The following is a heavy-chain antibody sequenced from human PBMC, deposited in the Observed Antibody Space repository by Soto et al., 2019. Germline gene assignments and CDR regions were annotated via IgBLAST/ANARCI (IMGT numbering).Heavy chain of an antibody. CDR2: ISYDGNKK. Sequence: PGGSLRLSCAASGFTLSSYSMHWVRQAPGKGLEWVSVISYDGNKKLYGGSVKGRLSISRDTSKNTVYLQMNSLRPEDTAVYYCARSIAVAGLDYWGQGTLVTVSS. V-gene: IGHV3-30-3*01. CDR1: GFTLSSYS. J-gene: IGHJ4*02. D-gene: IGHD6-19*01. CDR3: ARSIAVAGLDY.